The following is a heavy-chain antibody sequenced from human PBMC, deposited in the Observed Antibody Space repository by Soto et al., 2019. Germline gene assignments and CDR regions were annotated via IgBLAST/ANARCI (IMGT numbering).Heavy chain of an antibody. Sequence: ASVKVSCKASGYTFTGYYMHWVRQAPGQGLEWMGWINPNSGGTNYAQKFQGWVTMTRDTSISTAYMELSRLRSDDTAVYYCARDLRDSSSFLYYYYYGMDVWGQGTTVTVSS. CDR2: INPNSGGT. CDR3: ARDLRDSSSFLYYYYYGMDV. D-gene: IGHD6-13*01. V-gene: IGHV1-2*04. CDR1: GYTFTGYY. J-gene: IGHJ6*02.